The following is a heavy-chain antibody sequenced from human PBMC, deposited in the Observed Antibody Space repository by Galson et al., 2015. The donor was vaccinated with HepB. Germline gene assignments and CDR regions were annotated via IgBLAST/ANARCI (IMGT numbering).Heavy chain of an antibody. D-gene: IGHD6-13*01. CDR2: ISSSSSTI. CDR3: ARGSSWYYYYYGMDV. CDR1: GFTFSSYS. V-gene: IGHV3-48*01. J-gene: IGHJ6*02. Sequence: SLRLSCAASGFTFSSYSMNWVRQAPGKGLEWVSYISSSSSTIYYADSVKGRFTISRDNAKNSLYLQMNSLRAEDTAVYYCARGSSWYYYYYGMDVWGQGTTVTVSS.